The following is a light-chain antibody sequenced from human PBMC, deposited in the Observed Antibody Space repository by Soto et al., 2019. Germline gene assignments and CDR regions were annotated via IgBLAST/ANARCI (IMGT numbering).Light chain of an antibody. V-gene: IGKV1-33*01. J-gene: IGKJ5*01. Sequence: DIQMTQSPSSLSAFVGDRVTITCQASQDIRNSLNWYQQKPGRAPKLLIYDAPTLESGVPSRFSGSGSETEFTLTISRLQPDDFATYFCHSRAFGQGTRLEIK. CDR2: DAP. CDR1: QDIRNS. CDR3: HSRA.